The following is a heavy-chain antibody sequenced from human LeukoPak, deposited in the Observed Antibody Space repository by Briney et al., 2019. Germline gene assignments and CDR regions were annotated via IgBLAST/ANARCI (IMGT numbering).Heavy chain of an antibody. V-gene: IGHV3-53*05. CDR3: ARDPGGGPTHGF. Sequence: GGSLRLSCAASGVTVGNNYMSWVRQPPGKGLEWISVIYSDGSTYYADSVKGRFTISRDSSENTLYLQMNSLRAEDTAMYYCARDPGGGPTHGFWGQGTLVTVSS. J-gene: IGHJ4*02. CDR1: GVTVGNNY. CDR2: IYSDGST. D-gene: IGHD1-26*01.